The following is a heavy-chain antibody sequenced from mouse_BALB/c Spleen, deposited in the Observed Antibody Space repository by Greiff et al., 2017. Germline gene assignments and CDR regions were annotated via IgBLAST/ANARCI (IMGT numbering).Heavy chain of an antibody. CDR3: ARREYGNYYFDY. V-gene: IGHV1-69*02. J-gene: IGHJ2*01. CDR1: GYTFTSYW. D-gene: IGHD2-10*02. Sequence: QVQLKQSGAELVKPGAPVKLSCKASGYTFTSYWMNWVKQRPGRGLEWIGRIEPSDSETHYNQKFKDKATLTVDKSSSTAYIQLSSLTSEDSAVYYCARREYGNYYFDYWGQGTTLTVSS. CDR2: IEPSDSET.